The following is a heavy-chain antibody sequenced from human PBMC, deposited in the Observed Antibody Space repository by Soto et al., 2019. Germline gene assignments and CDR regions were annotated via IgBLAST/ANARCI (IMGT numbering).Heavy chain of an antibody. Sequence: VASVKVSCKASGYTFTNYAISWVRQAPGHGLEWMGYISAYNGNTNYVQRFQGRVSMTTDTSTSTAYMEVRSLRSDDTAVYYCARDQGRYCTGSRCYWALDYWGQGTLVTVSS. D-gene: IGHD2-15*01. CDR2: ISAYNGNT. J-gene: IGHJ4*02. CDR3: ARDQGRYCTGSRCYWALDY. V-gene: IGHV1-18*04. CDR1: GYTFTNYA.